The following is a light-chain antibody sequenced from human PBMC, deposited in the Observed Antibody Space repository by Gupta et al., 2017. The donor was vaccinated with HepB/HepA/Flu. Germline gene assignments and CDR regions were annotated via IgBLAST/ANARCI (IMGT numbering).Light chain of an antibody. J-gene: IGLJ2*01. CDR2: YDD. CDR1: SSNIGNNA. CDR3: AAWDDSLIGLV. Sequence: QSVLTQPPSVSEAPRQRVTISCSGSSSNIGNNAVNWYQQLPGKSPKLLIYYDDLLPSGVSDRFSGSRSGTSASLAISGLRSEDEAEYYCAAWDDSLIGLVFGGGTKLTVL. V-gene: IGLV1-36*01.